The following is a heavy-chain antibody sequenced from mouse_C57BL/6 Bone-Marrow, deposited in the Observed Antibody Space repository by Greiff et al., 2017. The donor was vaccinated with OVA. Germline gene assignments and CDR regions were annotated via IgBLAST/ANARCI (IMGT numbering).Heavy chain of an antibody. Sequence: QVQLQQSGAELARPGASVKLSCKASGYTFTSYWINWVKQRPGQGLEWIGEIFPGSGSTYYNEKFKGKATLTADKSSSTAYIELRRLTSDDAAVYFCANSNQAMDYWGQGTSVTVSS. CDR1: GYTFTSYW. D-gene: IGHD2-5*01. CDR2: IFPGSGST. V-gene: IGHV1-81*01. J-gene: IGHJ4*01. CDR3: ANSNQAMDY.